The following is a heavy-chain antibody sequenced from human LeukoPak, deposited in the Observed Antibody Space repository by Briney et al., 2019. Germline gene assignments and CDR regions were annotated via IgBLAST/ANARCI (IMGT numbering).Heavy chain of an antibody. CDR2: IYPGDSDT. CDR3: ARQDGDGLYYFDY. Sequence: GESLKISCQVSGYSFSIYRIGWVRQMPGKGLEWMGIIYPGDSDTRYSPSFQGQVTISVDKSINTAYLQWSSLKASDTAMYYCARQDGDGLYYFDYWGQGTLVTVSS. J-gene: IGHJ4*02. V-gene: IGHV5-51*01. D-gene: IGHD3-16*01. CDR1: GYSFSIYR.